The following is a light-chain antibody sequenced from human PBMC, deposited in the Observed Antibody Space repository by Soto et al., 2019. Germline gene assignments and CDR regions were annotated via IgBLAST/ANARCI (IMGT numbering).Light chain of an antibody. J-gene: IGKJ1*01. V-gene: IGKV3-20*01. Sequence: EIGLTQSPGTLSLSPGERATLSCRASQSVPSKYLAWYQQNPGQAPRLLIYGASNRATGIPDKFSGSGSGTDFTLTISRLEPEDFAVYYCQQYGTSPRTFGQGTKVDI. CDR2: GAS. CDR1: QSVPSKY. CDR3: QQYGTSPRT.